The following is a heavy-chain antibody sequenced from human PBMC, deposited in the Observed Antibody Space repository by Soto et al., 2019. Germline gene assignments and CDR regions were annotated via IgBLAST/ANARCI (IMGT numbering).Heavy chain of an antibody. V-gene: IGHV1-24*01. J-gene: IGHJ4*02. CDR1: GTGVSRLP. D-gene: IGHD4-17*01. CDR2: LDYEEGER. Sequence: SVKVSCKVSGTGVSRLPMHLVRQAPGKGLEWMGSLDYEEGERSFAHRFQGRLTVTEDTSKETAYMELSSLMSEDTAVYYCAAGVTTFEYWGQGTLVTVSS. CDR3: AAGVTTFEY.